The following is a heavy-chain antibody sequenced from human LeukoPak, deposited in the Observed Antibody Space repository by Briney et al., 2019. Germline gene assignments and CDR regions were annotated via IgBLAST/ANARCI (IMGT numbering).Heavy chain of an antibody. CDR3: AKDPYYGSGRSYGVDV. CDR1: GFPFTYYG. Sequence: PGTSLRLSCAASGFPFTYYGMHWVRQAPGKGLEWVAVISYDGSSTSYADSVKGRFTVSRDNSKNTLYLQISSLRAEDTAVYYCAKDPYYGSGRSYGVDVWGQGTTVIVSS. CDR2: ISYDGSST. J-gene: IGHJ6*02. D-gene: IGHD3-10*01. V-gene: IGHV3-30*18.